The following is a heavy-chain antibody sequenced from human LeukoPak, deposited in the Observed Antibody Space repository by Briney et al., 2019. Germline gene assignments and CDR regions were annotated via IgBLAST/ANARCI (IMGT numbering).Heavy chain of an antibody. CDR3: ASLYGSGSYYNNFIQEDY. Sequence: ASVKVSCKASGGTFSSYAISWVRQAPGQGLEWMGRIIPILGIANYAQKFQGRVTITADKSTSTAYMELSSLRSEDTAVYYCASLYGSGSYYNNFIQEDYWGQGTLVTVSS. CDR1: GGTFSSYA. J-gene: IGHJ4*02. V-gene: IGHV1-69*04. D-gene: IGHD3-10*01. CDR2: IIPILGIA.